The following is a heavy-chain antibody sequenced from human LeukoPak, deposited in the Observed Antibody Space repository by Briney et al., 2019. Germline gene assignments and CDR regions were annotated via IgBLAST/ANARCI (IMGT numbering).Heavy chain of an antibody. J-gene: IGHJ4*02. D-gene: IGHD2-2*01. CDR3: ARDRAIVVVPAALFDY. CDR1: GGTFSSYA. V-gene: IGHV1-69*13. CDR2: IIPIFGTA. Sequence: SVKVSCKASGGTFSSYAISWVRQAPGQGLEWMGGIIPIFGTANYARKFQGRVTITADESTSTAYMELRSLRSDDTAVYYCARDRAIVVVPAALFDYWGQGTLVTVSS.